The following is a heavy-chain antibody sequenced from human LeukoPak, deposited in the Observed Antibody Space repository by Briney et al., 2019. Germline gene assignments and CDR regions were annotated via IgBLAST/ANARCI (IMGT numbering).Heavy chain of an antibody. D-gene: IGHD4-23*01. CDR3: ARDHYGVNSVDY. J-gene: IGHJ4*02. CDR1: GFTFSSYW. Sequence: PGGSLRLSCAASGFTFSSYWMHWVRHAPGKGLVWVSRISSDGTSTTYADSVKGRFTISRDNAKNTLYLQMNSLRAEDTAVYYCARDHYGVNSVDYWGQGILVTVSS. CDR2: ISSDGTST. V-gene: IGHV3-74*01.